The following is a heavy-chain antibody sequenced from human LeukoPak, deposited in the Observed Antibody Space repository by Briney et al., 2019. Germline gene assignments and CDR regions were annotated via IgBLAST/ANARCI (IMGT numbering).Heavy chain of an antibody. D-gene: IGHD3-3*01. J-gene: IGHJ4*02. CDR2: VHLDGRT. CDR1: GGSVTSTNW. CDR3: AREGGFFRPLDY. Sequence: PSETLSLTCGVSGGSVTSTNWWTWVRQPPGKGLEWIGEVHLDGRTNYNPALKSRLTISVDLSENHISLKLTSVTAADTAVYYCAREGGFFRPLDYSGQGTLVTVSS. V-gene: IGHV4-4*02.